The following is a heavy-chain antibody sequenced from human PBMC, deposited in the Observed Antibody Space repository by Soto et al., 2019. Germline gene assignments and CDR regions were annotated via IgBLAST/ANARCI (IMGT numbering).Heavy chain of an antibody. V-gene: IGHV3-23*01. D-gene: IGHD2-21*02. Sequence: GGSLRLSCAASGFTFTTYAMSWVRQAPGKGLEWVSTISVRGDSTYYADSVKGRFAVSRDNSKNTIYLQMNSLRAEDTAIYYCGSNYYNPSLKSRVTISVDTSKNQFSLKLSSVTAADTAVYYCARDAQGYYDSSGYLKDYYYYGMDVWGQGTTVTVSS. CDR1: GFTFTTYA. CDR3: GSNYYNPSLKSRVTISVDTSKNQFSLKLSSVTAADTAVYYCARDAQGYYDSSGYLKDYYYYGMDV. J-gene: IGHJ6*02. CDR2: ISVRGDST.